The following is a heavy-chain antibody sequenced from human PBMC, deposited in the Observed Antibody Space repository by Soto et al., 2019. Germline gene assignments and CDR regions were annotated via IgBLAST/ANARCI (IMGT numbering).Heavy chain of an antibody. J-gene: IGHJ4*02. CDR2: IYWDDDK. CDR3: AHYDPERGGRLDY. CDR1: GFSLSTSGEG. V-gene: IGHV2-5*02. Sequence: QITLKESGPTLVKPTQTLTLTCTFSGFSLSTSGEGVGWIRQPPGKALEWLALIYWDDDKRYSPSLKSGLTIPKHTSKNQVVLTMTNVDPVDTATYYCAHYDPERGGRLDYWGQGTLVTVSS. D-gene: IGHD3-3*01.